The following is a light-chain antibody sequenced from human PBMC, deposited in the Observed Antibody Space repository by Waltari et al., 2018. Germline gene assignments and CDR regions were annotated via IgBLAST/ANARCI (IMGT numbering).Light chain of an antibody. J-gene: IGKJ1*01. Sequence: ELVLTQSPGSLSLSPGERATLSCRASQSVSKDVAWYQQKPGQAPRLLIYHASSRATGIPDRFSGSGFGTDFSLTISRLEPEDFAVYYCQKYESLPATFGQGTKVEIK. V-gene: IGKV3-20*01. CDR2: HAS. CDR3: QKYESLPAT. CDR1: QSVSKD.